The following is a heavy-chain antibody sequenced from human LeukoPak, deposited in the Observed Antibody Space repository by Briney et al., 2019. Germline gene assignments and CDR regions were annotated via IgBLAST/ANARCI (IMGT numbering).Heavy chain of an antibody. CDR2: ISTNSNYI. D-gene: IGHD1-26*01. V-gene: IGHV3-21*01. J-gene: IGHJ3*02. CDR1: GFTFSTYN. Sequence: GGSLRLSCAASGFTFSTYNMNWVRPAPGKGLEWVSSISTNSNYIHYADSVKGRFTISRDNAKNSLYLQMNSLRVEDTDVYYCARDVGASAPDAFDIWGQGTMVTVSS. CDR3: ARDVGASAPDAFDI.